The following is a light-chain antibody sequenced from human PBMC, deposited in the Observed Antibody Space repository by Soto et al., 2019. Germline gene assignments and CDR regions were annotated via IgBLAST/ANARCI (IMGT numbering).Light chain of an antibody. CDR2: EVS. CDR3: CSYAGSSTSRV. Sequence: QSVLTQPASVSGSPGQSITISCTGTSSDVGSYNLVSWYQQHPGKAPKLMIYEVSKWPSGVSNRFSGSKSGNTASLTISGLQAEDEADYYCCSYAGSSTSRVFGGGTPLTVL. J-gene: IGLJ3*02. V-gene: IGLV2-23*02. CDR1: SSDVGSYNL.